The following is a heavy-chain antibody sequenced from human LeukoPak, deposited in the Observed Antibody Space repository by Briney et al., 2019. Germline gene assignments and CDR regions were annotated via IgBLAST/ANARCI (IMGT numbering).Heavy chain of an antibody. Sequence: GGSLRLSCAASGFTSDDYGMSWVRQAPGKGLEWVSGINWNGGSTGYADSVKGRFTISRDNAKNSLYLQMNSLRAEDTALYYCARDSSYYYYYYMDVWGKGTTVTVSS. V-gene: IGHV3-20*04. CDR3: ARDSSYYYYYYMDV. CDR2: INWNGGST. CDR1: GFTSDDYG. J-gene: IGHJ6*03.